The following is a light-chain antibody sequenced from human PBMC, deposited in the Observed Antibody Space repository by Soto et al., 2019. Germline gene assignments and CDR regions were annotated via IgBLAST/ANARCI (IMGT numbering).Light chain of an antibody. Sequence: ALRMTQSPSSLSASTGDRVTITCRASQGIITYLAWYQQKPGKAPKLLIYDASTLHSGVPSRFSGSGSGTDFTLTISFLQSEDFATYCCQQYYSYPYTFGQGTKLEIK. V-gene: IGKV1-8*01. CDR3: QQYYSYPYT. CDR1: QGIITY. J-gene: IGKJ2*01. CDR2: DAS.